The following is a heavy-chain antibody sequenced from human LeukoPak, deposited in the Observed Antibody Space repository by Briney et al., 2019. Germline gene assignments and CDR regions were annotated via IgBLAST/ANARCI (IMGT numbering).Heavy chain of an antibody. CDR3: TRAPGTGPLTVRWSGPFDV. CDR2: ISSSSSYI. V-gene: IGHV3-21*01. J-gene: IGHJ3*01. CDR1: GFTFSSYS. Sequence: PGGSLRLSCAASGFTFSSYSMNWVRQAPGKGLEWVSSISSSSSYIYYADSVKGRFTISRDNAKNSLYLQTNSLRAEDTAVYFCTRAPGTGPLTVRWSGPFDVWGPGTMVTVSS. D-gene: IGHD3-3*01.